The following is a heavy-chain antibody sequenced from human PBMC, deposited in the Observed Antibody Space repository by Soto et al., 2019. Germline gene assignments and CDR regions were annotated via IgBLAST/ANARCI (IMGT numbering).Heavy chain of an antibody. CDR1: GYTFTSYG. D-gene: IGHD4-17*01. CDR2: IIARSATS. Sequence: SVKVSCKASGYTFTSYGISWVRQAPGQGLEWMGWIIARSATSKYAQKFQGRVTITADESTSTVYMELRTLRPEDTAVYYCAREGLVLVPTTVNSDYYYYAMDVWGQGTTVTVSS. V-gene: IGHV1-69*13. J-gene: IGHJ6*02. CDR3: AREGLVLVPTTVNSDYYYYAMDV.